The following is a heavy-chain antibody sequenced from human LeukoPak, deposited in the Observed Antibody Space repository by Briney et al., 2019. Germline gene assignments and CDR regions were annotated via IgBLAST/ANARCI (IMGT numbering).Heavy chain of an antibody. CDR2: INHSGST. CDR1: GGSFSGYS. D-gene: IGHD3-22*01. Sequence: SETLSLTCAVYGGSFSGYSWSWIRQPPGKGLEWIGEINHSGSTNYNPSLKSRITISVDTSKNQFSLTLKSVTAADTAVYYCAGFPPGELDPTGHYYEFIYWGQGTVVSVSS. CDR3: AGFPPGELDPTGHYYEFIY. J-gene: IGHJ4*02. V-gene: IGHV4-34*01.